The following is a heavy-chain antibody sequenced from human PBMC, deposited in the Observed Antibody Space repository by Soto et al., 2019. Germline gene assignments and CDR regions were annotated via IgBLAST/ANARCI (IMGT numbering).Heavy chain of an antibody. D-gene: IGHD3-10*01. Sequence: WGSLRLSCAASGFTFSSYGMHWVRQAPGKGLERVAVISYDGSNKYYADSVKGRFTISRDNSKNTLYLQMDSLRAEDTAVYYCAKDLDYYGSGTAGFDPWGQGTLVTVSS. J-gene: IGHJ5*02. CDR2: ISYDGSNK. CDR3: AKDLDYYGSGTAGFDP. V-gene: IGHV3-30*18. CDR1: GFTFSSYG.